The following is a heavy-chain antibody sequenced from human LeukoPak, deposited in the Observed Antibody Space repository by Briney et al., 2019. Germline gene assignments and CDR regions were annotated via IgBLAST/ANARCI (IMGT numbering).Heavy chain of an antibody. J-gene: IGHJ6*02. CDR2: INPNSGGT. V-gene: IGHV1-2*02. CDR1: GYTFTGYY. CDR3: ASEAWFGESPTYYYYGMDV. D-gene: IGHD3-10*01. Sequence: ASVKVSCKASGYTFTGYYMHWVRQAPGQGLEWMGWINPNSGGTNYAQKFQGRVTITRDTSASTAYMELSSLRSEDTAVYYCASEAWFGESPTYYYYGMDVWGQGTTVTVSS.